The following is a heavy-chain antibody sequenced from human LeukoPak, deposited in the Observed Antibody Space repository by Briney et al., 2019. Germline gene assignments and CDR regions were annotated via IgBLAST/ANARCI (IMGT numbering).Heavy chain of an antibody. J-gene: IGHJ5*02. Sequence: GGSLRLSCAGSGFIFKKSWMTWVRQAPGKGLEWAANINHDGKEKYYADSVRGRFTISRDNARNSISLQMNSLRGEDTAVYYCAKVYSFDYYGSGSYYNWFDPWGQGTLVTVSS. CDR3: AKVYSFDYYGSGSYYNWFDP. D-gene: IGHD3-10*01. CDR1: GFIFKKSW. V-gene: IGHV3-7*01. CDR2: INHDGKEK.